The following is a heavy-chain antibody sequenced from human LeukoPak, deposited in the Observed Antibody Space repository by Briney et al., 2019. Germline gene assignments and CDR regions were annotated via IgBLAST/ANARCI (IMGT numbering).Heavy chain of an antibody. CDR1: GGTFSSYA. CDR2: IIPIFGTA. Sequence: ASVKVSCKASGGTFSSYAISWVLQAPGQGLEWMGRIIPIFGTANYAQKFQGRVTITTDESTSTAYMELSSLRSEDTAVYYCARGQGIIAVALDVWGKGTTVTVSS. J-gene: IGHJ6*04. V-gene: IGHV1-69*05. CDR3: ARGQGIIAVALDV. D-gene: IGHD6-19*01.